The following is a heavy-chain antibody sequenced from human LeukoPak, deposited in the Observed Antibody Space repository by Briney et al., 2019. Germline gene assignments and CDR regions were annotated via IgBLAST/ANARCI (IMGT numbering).Heavy chain of an antibody. D-gene: IGHD3-22*01. Sequence: SETLSLTCTVSGDSINSFYWSWIRQPSGKGLEWIGYIYDSGTISQNPSLKSRVTMSVDTSKNQFSLRPRSVTAADTAVYYCARGRRITMIVVVYDAFDIWGQGTMVTVSS. J-gene: IGHJ3*02. CDR3: ARGRRITMIVVVYDAFDI. V-gene: IGHV4-59*01. CDR2: IYDSGTI. CDR1: GDSINSFY.